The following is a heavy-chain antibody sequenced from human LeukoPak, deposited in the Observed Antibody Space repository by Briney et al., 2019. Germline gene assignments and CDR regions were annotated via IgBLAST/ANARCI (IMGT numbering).Heavy chain of an antibody. CDR2: INTNAGNP. V-gene: IGHV7-4-1*02. CDR1: GYTFTSYA. Sequence: VASVKVSCKASGYTFTSYAMNWVRQAPGQGLEWMGWINTNAGNPTYAQGFTGRFVFSLDTSVSTAYLQISSLKAKDTAVYYCAREEIRGYSGLPYKENAFDIWGQGTMVTVSS. CDR3: AREEIRGYSGLPYKENAFDI. J-gene: IGHJ3*02. D-gene: IGHD5-12*01.